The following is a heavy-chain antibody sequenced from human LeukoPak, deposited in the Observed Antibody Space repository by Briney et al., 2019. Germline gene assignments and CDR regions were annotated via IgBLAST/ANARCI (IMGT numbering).Heavy chain of an antibody. CDR3: ARVFGCSSTSCYGGADY. CDR1: GGSISSGSYY. D-gene: IGHD2-2*01. J-gene: IGHJ4*02. CDR2: IYTSGST. Sequence: PSQTLSLTCTVSGGSISSGSYYWSWIRQPAGKGLEWIGRIYTSGSTNHNPSLKSRVTISVDTSKNQFSLKLSSVTAADTAVYYCARVFGCSSTSCYGGADYWGQGTLVTVSS. V-gene: IGHV4-61*02.